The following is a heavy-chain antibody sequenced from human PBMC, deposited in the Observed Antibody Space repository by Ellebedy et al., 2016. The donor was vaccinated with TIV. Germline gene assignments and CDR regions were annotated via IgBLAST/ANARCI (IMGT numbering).Heavy chain of an antibody. CDR2: ISGSGGSA. D-gene: IGHD6-13*01. J-gene: IGHJ4*02. CDR1: GFTFSSYA. CDR3: AKTPGIAAAGTFGYFDY. Sequence: GESLKISCAASGFTFSSYAMSWVRQAPGKGLEWVSAISGSGGSAYYADSVKGRFTISRDNSKNTLYLQMNSLRAEDTAVYYCAKTPGIAAAGTFGYFDYWGQGTLVTVSS. V-gene: IGHV3-23*01.